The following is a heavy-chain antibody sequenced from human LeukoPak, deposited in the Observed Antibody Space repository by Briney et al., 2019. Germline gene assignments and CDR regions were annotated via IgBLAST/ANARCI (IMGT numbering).Heavy chain of an antibody. CDR2: MGYSGST. V-gene: IGHV4-59*12. D-gene: IGHD3-22*01. J-gene: IGHJ4*02. Sequence: PSETLSLTCTVSGDSISDYYWTWIRQPPGKGLEWIGYMGYSGSTNYNPSLKSRVTISVDKSKNQFSLKLSSVTAADTALYYCARYYYESSGYYSDYWGQGTLVTVSS. CDR3: ARYYYESSGYYSDY. CDR1: GDSISDYY.